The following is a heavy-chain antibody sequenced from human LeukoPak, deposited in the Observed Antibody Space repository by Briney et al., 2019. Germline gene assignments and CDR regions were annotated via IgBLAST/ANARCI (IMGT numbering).Heavy chain of an antibody. CDR1: GFTFGDYA. J-gene: IGHJ4*02. CDR3: SLAFGSGYYYADY. V-gene: IGHV3-49*03. CDR2: IRSKAYGGTT. D-gene: IGHD3-3*01. Sequence: PGGSLRLSCTASGFTFGDYAMSWFRQAPGKGLEWVGFIRSKAYGGTTEYAASVKGRFTISRDDSKSIAYLRMNSLKTEDTAVYYCSLAFGSGYYYADYWGQGTLVTVSS.